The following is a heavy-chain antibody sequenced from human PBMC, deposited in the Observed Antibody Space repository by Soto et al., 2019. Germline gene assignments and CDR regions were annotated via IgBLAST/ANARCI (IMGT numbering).Heavy chain of an antibody. CDR1: GFDFNKAW. J-gene: IGHJ1*01. CDR3: PTGFYSSGGVVH. CDR2: IKSDGTT. V-gene: IGHV3-15*07. Sequence: EVQLVESGGDLVKPGGSLRLSCVASGFDFNKAWMNWVRQAPGKGLEWVGRIKSDGTTDYAAPVKGRFTISRDESKPMLYLRGDTLKMEDGALDYCPTGFYSSGGVVHWRRGTLVTVS. D-gene: IGHD2-15*01.